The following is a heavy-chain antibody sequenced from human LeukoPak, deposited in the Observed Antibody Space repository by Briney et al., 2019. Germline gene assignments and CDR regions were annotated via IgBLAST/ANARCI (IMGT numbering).Heavy chain of an antibody. CDR3: ARMIRGVISRRFDS. V-gene: IGHV4-30-4*01. D-gene: IGHD3-10*01. CDR2: IYYSGIP. CDR1: GDSIRSSDYY. Sequence: SETLSLTCTVSGDSIRSSDYYWSWIRQPPGKGLEWIGYIYYSGIPYYNPSLKSRVTISLDTSKKQFSLKLTSVTAADTAVYYCARMIRGVISRRFDSWGQGTLVTVSS. J-gene: IGHJ4*02.